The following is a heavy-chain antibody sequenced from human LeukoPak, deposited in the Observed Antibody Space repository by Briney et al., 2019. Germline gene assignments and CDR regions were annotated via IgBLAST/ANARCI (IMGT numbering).Heavy chain of an antibody. V-gene: IGHV4-30-4*01. J-gene: IGHJ6*02. CDR1: GGSISSGDYY. CDR2: IYYSGST. CDR3: ARRRTVTSGMDV. D-gene: IGHD4-17*01. Sequence: SETLSLTCTVSGGSISSGDYYWSWIRQPPGKGLEWIGYIYYSGSTNYNPSLKSRVTISVDTSKNQFSLKLSPVTAADTAVYYCARRRTVTSGMDVWGQGTTVTVSS.